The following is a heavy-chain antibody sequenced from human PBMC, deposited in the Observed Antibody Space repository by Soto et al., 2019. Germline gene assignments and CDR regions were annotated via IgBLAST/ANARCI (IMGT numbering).Heavy chain of an antibody. CDR2: INAGNGNT. Sequence: GASVKVSCKASGYTFTSYAMHWVRQAPGQRLEWMGWINAGNGNTKYSQKFQGRVTITRDTSASTAYMELSSLRSEDTAVYYCARSLYYDILTGYYCWLDPWGQGTLVTVSS. J-gene: IGHJ5*02. CDR3: ARSLYYDILTGYYCWLDP. V-gene: IGHV1-3*01. CDR1: GYTFTSYA. D-gene: IGHD3-9*01.